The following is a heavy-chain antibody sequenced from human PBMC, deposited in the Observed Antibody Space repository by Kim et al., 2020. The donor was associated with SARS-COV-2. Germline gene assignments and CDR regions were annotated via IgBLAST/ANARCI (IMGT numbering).Heavy chain of an antibody. Sequence: SETLSLTCTVSGGSISSYYWSWIRQPPGKGLEWIGYIYYSGSTNYNPSLKSRVTISVDTSKNQFSLKLSSVTAADTAVYYCARDLGESGLRYYGMDVWGQGTTVTVSS. CDR1: GGSISSYY. CDR3: ARDLGESGLRYYGMDV. J-gene: IGHJ6*02. V-gene: IGHV4-59*13. D-gene: IGHD1-26*01. CDR2: IYYSGST.